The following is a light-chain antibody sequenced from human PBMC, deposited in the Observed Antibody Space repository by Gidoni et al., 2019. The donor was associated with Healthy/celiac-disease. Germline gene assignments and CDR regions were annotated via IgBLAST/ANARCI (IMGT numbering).Light chain of an antibody. Sequence: QSVLTQPPSASGTPGQRVTISCSGSSSNIGSNTVNWYPQLPGTAPKLLIYSNNQRPSGVPDRFPGSKSGTSASLAISGLQSEDEADYYCAAWDDSLNGYWVFGGGTKLTVL. CDR2: SNN. V-gene: IGLV1-44*01. CDR3: AAWDDSLNGYWV. CDR1: SSNIGSNT. J-gene: IGLJ3*02.